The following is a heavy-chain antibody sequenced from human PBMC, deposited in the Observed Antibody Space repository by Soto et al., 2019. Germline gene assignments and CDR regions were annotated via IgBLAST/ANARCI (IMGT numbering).Heavy chain of an antibody. J-gene: IGHJ4*02. Sequence: QSQTLSLTCAISGDSVSSNSAAWNWIRQSPSRGLEWLGRTYYRSKWYNDYAVSVKSRITINPDTSKNQFSLQLNSVTPEDTAVYYCARNGIAVAGTRELDYWGQGTLVTVSS. CDR1: GDSVSSNSAA. V-gene: IGHV6-1*01. CDR2: TYYRSKWYN. D-gene: IGHD6-19*01. CDR3: ARNGIAVAGTRELDY.